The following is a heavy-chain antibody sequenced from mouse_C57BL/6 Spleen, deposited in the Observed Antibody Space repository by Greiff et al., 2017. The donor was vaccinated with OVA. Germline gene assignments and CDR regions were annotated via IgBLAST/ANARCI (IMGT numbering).Heavy chain of an antibody. CDR3: ASTVVATGAMDY. J-gene: IGHJ4*01. D-gene: IGHD1-1*01. CDR1: GFTFSDYG. CDR2: ISSGSSTI. V-gene: IGHV5-17*01. Sequence: EVQLQQSGGGLVKPGGSLKLSCAASGFTFSDYGMHWVRQAPEKGLEWVAYISSGSSTIYYADTVKGRFTISRDNAKNTLFLQMTSLRSEDTAMYYCASTVVATGAMDYWGQGTSVTVSS.